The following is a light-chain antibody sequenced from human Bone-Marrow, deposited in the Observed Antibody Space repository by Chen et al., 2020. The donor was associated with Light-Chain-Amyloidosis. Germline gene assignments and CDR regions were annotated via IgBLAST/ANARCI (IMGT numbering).Light chain of an antibody. V-gene: IGLV3-21*02. CDR3: QVWDRSSDRPV. Sequence: SYVLTQPSSVSVAPGQTATIACGGNNIGSTSVHWYQQTPGQAPILAVYDDSDRPSGIPERLGGSNSGNTATLTISRVEAGDEADCYCQVWDRSSDRPVFGGGTKLTVL. J-gene: IGLJ3*02. CDR2: DDS. CDR1: NIGSTS.